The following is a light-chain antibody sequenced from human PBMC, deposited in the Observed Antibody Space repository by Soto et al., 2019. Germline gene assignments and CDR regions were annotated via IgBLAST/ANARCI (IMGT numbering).Light chain of an antibody. CDR2: EVN. Sequence: QSALTQPPSASGSPGQSVTISCTGTSSDVGAYNYVSWYQQHPGKAPKLMICEVNKRPSGVPDRFSGSKSGNTASLTVSGLQAEDEADYYCSSYAGSNNFVVFGGGTKLTVL. V-gene: IGLV2-8*01. CDR3: SSYAGSNNFVV. J-gene: IGLJ2*01. CDR1: SSDVGAYNY.